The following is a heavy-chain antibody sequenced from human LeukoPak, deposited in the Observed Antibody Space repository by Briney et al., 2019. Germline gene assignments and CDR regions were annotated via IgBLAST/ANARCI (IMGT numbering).Heavy chain of an antibody. CDR3: ARGHEALGY. V-gene: IGHV3-53*01. CDR2: IYSGGST. J-gene: IGHJ4*02. CDR1: GFTVSNNY. D-gene: IGHD3-10*01. Sequence: SGGSLRLSCAASGFTVSNNYMTWVRQAPGKGLEWVSVIYSGGSTFYADSVEGRFTISRDNSKNTLYLQMNSLGAEDTAIYYCARGHEALGYWGQGTLVTVSS.